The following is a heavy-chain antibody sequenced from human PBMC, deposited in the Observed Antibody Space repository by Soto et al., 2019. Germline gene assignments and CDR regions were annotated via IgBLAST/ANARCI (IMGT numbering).Heavy chain of an antibody. CDR3: ARALKLPGYYYYMDV. V-gene: IGHV3-66*01. J-gene: IGHJ6*03. CDR2: IYSGGST. CDR1: GFTVSSNY. Sequence: PGGSLRLSCAASGFTVSSNYMSWVRQAPGKGLEWVSVIYSGGSTYYADSVKGRFTISRDNSKNTLYLQMNSLRAEDTAVYYCARALKLPGYYYYMDVWGKGTTVTVSS. D-gene: IGHD1-26*01.